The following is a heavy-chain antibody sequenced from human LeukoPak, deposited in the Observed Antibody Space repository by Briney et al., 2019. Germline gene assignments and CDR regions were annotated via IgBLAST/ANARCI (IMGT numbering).Heavy chain of an antibody. CDR2: ISYDGSNK. Sequence: RPGRSLRPSCAASGFTFSSYAMHWVRQAPGKGLEWVAVISYDGSNKYYADSVKGRFTISRDNSKNTLYLQMNSLRAEDTAVYYCASSGNYWGYFDYWGQGTLVTVSS. V-gene: IGHV3-30-3*01. D-gene: IGHD4-11*01. J-gene: IGHJ4*02. CDR3: ASSGNYWGYFDY. CDR1: GFTFSSYA.